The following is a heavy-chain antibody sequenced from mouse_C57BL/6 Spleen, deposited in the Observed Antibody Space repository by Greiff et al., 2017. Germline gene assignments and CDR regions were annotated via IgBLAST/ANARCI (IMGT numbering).Heavy chain of an antibody. D-gene: IGHD1-1*01. J-gene: IGHJ1*03. CDR3: AFITTVVDYWYFEV. CDR1: GYAFTNYL. Sequence: VKLQESGAELVRPGTSVKVSCKASGYAFTNYLIEWVKQRPGQGLEWIGVINPGSGGTNYNEKFQGKATLTADKSSSTAYMQLSSLTSEDSAVYFCAFITTVVDYWYFEVWGTGTTVTVSS. CDR2: INPGSGGT. V-gene: IGHV1-54*01.